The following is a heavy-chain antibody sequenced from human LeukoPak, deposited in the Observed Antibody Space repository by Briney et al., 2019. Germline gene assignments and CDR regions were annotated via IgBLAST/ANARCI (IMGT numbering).Heavy chain of an antibody. V-gene: IGHV3-23*01. CDR2: ISGSGGST. Sequence: PGGSLRLSCGASGFSFSSYAMTWVRQAPGKGLEWVSGISGSGGSTSYADSVKGRFTISRDNSKNTLYPQMNSLRAEDTAVYYCARHLSGVTGYSYGRGIDYWGQGTLVTVSS. J-gene: IGHJ4*02. D-gene: IGHD5-18*01. CDR3: ARHLSGVTGYSYGRGIDY. CDR1: GFSFSSYA.